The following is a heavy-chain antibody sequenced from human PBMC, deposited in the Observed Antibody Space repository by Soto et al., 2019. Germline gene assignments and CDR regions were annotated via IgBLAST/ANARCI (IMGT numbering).Heavy chain of an antibody. J-gene: IGHJ4*02. Sequence: EVQLVESGGGLVQPGGSLRLSCVGSGFIFTSYWMAWVRQAPGKGLEWVANIKEDGSDKYYMDSVKGRFTISRDNAKNSLFLQMNSLRAEDTAIYYCVTTAAAAGSYWGQGTLVTVSS. D-gene: IGHD6-13*01. CDR1: GFIFTSYW. CDR3: VTTAAAAGSY. CDR2: IKEDGSDK. V-gene: IGHV3-7*01.